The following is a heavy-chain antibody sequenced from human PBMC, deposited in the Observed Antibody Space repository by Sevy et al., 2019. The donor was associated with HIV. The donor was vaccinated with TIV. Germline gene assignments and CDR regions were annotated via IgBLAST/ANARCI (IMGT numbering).Heavy chain of an antibody. D-gene: IGHD2-8*02. CDR3: STDPIILLLVTDGMDV. V-gene: IGHV3-15*05. CDR2: IKSNADGGTI. CDR1: GFTFSKNW. J-gene: IGHJ6*02. Sequence: GGSLRLSCLASGFTFSKNWMSWVRQAPGKGLEWVGRIKSNADGGTIDYAAPVKGRFIISRDDSKNTLYLQMNSLKTEDTGVYYCSTDPIILLLVTDGMDVWGQGPRSPSP.